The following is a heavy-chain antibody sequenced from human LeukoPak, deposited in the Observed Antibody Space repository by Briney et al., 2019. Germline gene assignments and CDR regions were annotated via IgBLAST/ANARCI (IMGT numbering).Heavy chain of an antibody. J-gene: IGHJ4*02. CDR1: GFTFSSYS. D-gene: IGHD2-8*02. Sequence: GGPLRLSCAASGFTFSSYSMNWVRQAPGKGLEWVSSISSSSSYIYYADSVKGRFTISRDNAKNSLYLQMNSLRAEDTAVYYCARDHPEGTGGFDYWGRGTLVTVSS. V-gene: IGHV3-21*01. CDR3: ARDHPEGTGGFDY. CDR2: ISSSSSYI.